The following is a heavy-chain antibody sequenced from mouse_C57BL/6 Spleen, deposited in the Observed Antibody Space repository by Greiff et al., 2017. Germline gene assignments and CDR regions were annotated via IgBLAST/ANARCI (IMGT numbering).Heavy chain of an antibody. Sequence: VQLQQPGTELVKPGASVKLSCKASGYTFTSYWIHWVKQRPGQGLEWIGNINPSSGGTNYNEKFKSKATLTVDKSSSTAYMQLSSLTSEDSAVXYGARSELLWSLYAMDYWGQGTSVTVSS. D-gene: IGHD1-1*02. CDR3: ARSELLWSLYAMDY. V-gene: IGHV1-53*01. J-gene: IGHJ4*01. CDR2: INPSSGGT. CDR1: GYTFTSYW.